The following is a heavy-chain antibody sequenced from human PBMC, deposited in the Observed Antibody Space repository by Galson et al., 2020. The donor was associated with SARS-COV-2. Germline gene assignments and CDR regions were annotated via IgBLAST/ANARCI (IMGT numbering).Heavy chain of an antibody. Sequence: SETLSLTCTVSGSSVSTTNYWGWVRQPPGRGLEWIGSVYPSGTTYYNPSLKSRVTISVDTSKNQFSLRLDSATAADTALYYCARQGVNRKVVVTVPGWYFDRWGRGTLGTVAS. CDR1: GSSVSTTNY. CDR3: ARQGVNRKVVVTVPGWYFDR. CDR2: VYPSGTT. V-gene: IGHV4-38-2*02. J-gene: IGHJ2*01. D-gene: IGHD3-22*01.